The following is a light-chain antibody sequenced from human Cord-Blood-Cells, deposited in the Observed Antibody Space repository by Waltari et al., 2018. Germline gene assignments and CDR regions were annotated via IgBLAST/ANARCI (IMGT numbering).Light chain of an antibody. Sequence: QSALTQPASVSGSPGQSIPIPCTGTSSDVGGYNYITWYQQHPGKAPKLIIYDVSNRPSGVSNRFSGSKSGNTASLTISGLQAEDEADYYCSSYTSSSTLVFGTGTKVTVL. CDR2: DVS. CDR3: SSYTSSSTLV. CDR1: SSDVGGYNY. V-gene: IGLV2-14*01. J-gene: IGLJ1*01.